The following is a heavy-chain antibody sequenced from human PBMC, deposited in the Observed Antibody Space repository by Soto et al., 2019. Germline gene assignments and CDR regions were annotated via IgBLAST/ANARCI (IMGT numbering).Heavy chain of an antibody. CDR3: ARESAVTFEYFQH. V-gene: IGHV3-21*01. Sequence: EVQLVESGGGPVEPGRSLRLSCAASGFTFSNYSMNWLRQAPEKGLEGVSSISSSSSYIYYADSVKGRFTISRDNSKNSLYLQMNSLRAEDTAVYYCARESAVTFEYFQHWGQGTLVTVSS. CDR2: ISSSSSYI. D-gene: IGHD4-17*01. J-gene: IGHJ1*01. CDR1: GFTFSNYS.